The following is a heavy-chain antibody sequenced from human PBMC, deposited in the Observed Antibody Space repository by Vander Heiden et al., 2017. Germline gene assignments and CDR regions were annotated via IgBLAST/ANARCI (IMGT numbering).Heavy chain of an antibody. Sequence: EVQLVESGGGLIQPGGSLRLSCAASGFTVSSNYMSWVRQAPGKGLGWVQVIYSGGSTYYADSVKGRFTISRDNSKNTLYLQMNSLRAEDTAVYYCARWRPYFDYGMDVWGQGTTVTVSS. CDR3: ARWRPYFDYGMDV. CDR2: IYSGGST. D-gene: IGHD3-10*01. V-gene: IGHV3-53*01. J-gene: IGHJ6*02. CDR1: GFTVSSNY.